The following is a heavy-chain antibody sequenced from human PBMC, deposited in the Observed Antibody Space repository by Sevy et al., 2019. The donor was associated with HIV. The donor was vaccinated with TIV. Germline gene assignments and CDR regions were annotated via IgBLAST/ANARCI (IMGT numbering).Heavy chain of an antibody. Sequence: GESLKISCAASGFTFSSYGMHWVRQAPGKGLEWVAVISYDGSKKYYGDSEKGRFTISRDNSKNTLYLQMNSLRAEDTAVYCCGKDLVIGSSSGGMDVWGQGTTVTVSS. V-gene: IGHV3-30*18. D-gene: IGHD6-6*01. CDR2: ISYDGSKK. J-gene: IGHJ6*02. CDR3: GKDLVIGSSSGGMDV. CDR1: GFTFSSYG.